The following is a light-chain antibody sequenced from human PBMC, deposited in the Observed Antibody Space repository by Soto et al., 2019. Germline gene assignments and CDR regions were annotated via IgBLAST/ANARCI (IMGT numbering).Light chain of an antibody. Sequence: QSVLTQPPSASGTPGQRVTISCSGSSSNIGSNTVNWYQHHPGKAPRLIIYEVVQRPSGVPDRFSGSKSGKTASLTVSGLQAADEADYFCKSYDASNTYVFGSGTNVTVL. V-gene: IGLV1-44*01. CDR2: EVV. J-gene: IGLJ1*01. CDR3: KSYDASNTYV. CDR1: SSNIGSNT.